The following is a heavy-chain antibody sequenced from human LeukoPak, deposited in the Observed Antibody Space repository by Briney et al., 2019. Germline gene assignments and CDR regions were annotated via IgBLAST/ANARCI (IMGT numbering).Heavy chain of an antibody. CDR2: IYSSGDA. J-gene: IGHJ4*02. CDR1: GFTVRSKY. D-gene: IGHD3-10*01. Sequence: PGGSLRLSCAASGFTVRSKYMSWVRQTPGKGLQWVALIYSSGDAYTPDSVKGRFTISRDDSENTLYLQMDSLRADDTAVYYCATGYYFGSGSYGYLDYWGQGTLVTVSS. CDR3: ATGYYFGSGSYGYLDY. V-gene: IGHV3-53*01.